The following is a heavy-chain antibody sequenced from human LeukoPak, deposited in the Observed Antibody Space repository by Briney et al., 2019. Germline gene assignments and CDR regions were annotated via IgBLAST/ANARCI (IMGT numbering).Heavy chain of an antibody. CDR1: GGSISSSSYY. CDR3: ARDWFRENYGDQQHPAY. J-gene: IGHJ4*02. D-gene: IGHD4-17*01. Sequence: SQTLSLTCTVSGGSISSSSYYWGWIRQPPGKGLEWIGSIYYSGSTYYNPSLKSRVTISVDTSKNQFSPKLSSVTAADTAVYYCARDWFRENYGDQQHPAYWGQGTLVTVSS. CDR2: IYYSGST. V-gene: IGHV4-39*07.